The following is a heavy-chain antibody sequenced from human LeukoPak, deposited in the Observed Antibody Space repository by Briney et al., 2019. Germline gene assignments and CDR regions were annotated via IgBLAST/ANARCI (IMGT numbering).Heavy chain of an antibody. CDR2: INHSGST. CDR3: ARRVYGSYYTY. CDR1: GGSISSSSYY. D-gene: IGHD1-26*01. Sequence: SETLSLTCTVSGGSISSSSYYWSWIRQPPGKGLEWIGEINHSGSTNYNPSLKSRVTISVDTSKNQFSLKLSSVTAADTAVYYCARRVYGSYYTYWGQGTLVTVSS. V-gene: IGHV4-39*07. J-gene: IGHJ4*02.